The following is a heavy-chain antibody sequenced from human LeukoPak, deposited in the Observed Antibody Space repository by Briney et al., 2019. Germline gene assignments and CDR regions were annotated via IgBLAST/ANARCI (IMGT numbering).Heavy chain of an antibody. CDR2: INQGESEK. Sequence: GGSLRLSCAASGFTFSSYWMSWVRQAPGKGLEWVANINQGESEKHYVYSVKGRFTISRDNANNSLYLQMNSLRAEDTAVYYCARESRSGSYSGYWGQGTLVTVSS. D-gene: IGHD1-26*01. J-gene: IGHJ4*02. CDR3: ARESRSGSYSGY. V-gene: IGHV3-7*01. CDR1: GFTFSSYW.